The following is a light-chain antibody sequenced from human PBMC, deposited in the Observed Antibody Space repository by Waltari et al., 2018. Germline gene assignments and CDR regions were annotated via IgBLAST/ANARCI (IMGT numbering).Light chain of an antibody. CDR3: SSYVGADTAV. J-gene: IGLJ1*01. V-gene: IGLV2-8*01. CDR2: DVN. CDR1: ARDIGAHDS. Sequence: QSALTQPPSASGSPGQSITISCTGSARDIGAHDSVSWYQQHPGKAPKLLLYDVNRRHPGVPFRFSGSKSGNTASLTVSGLQTEDEADYYCSSYVGADTAVFGPGTKVTVL.